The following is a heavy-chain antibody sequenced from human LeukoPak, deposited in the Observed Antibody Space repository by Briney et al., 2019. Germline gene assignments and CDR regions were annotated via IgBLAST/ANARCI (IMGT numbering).Heavy chain of an antibody. V-gene: IGHV4-34*01. Sequence: SETLSLTCVVYGGSFSDHSWSWIRQPPGKGLEWIGEVSHSGRTTYNPSLMSRVSISADTSNKQFSLKLNFVTAADTAVYYCARAAAGYYFDYWGQGTLVTVSS. J-gene: IGHJ4*02. CDR3: ARAAAGYYFDY. CDR1: GGSFSDHS. CDR2: VSHSGRT. D-gene: IGHD6-13*01.